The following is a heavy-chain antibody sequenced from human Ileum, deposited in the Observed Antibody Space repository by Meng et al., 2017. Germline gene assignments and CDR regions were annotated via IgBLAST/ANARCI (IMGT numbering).Heavy chain of an antibody. CDR3: ARDRGNPDSFDL. J-gene: IGHJ3*01. CDR1: GFTFGPFW. CDR2: INGNGKNT. D-gene: IGHD3-10*01. V-gene: IGHV3-74*01. Sequence: GGSLRLSCVGSGFTFGPFWMHWVRQAPGKGLVWVSHINGNGKNTIYADSVKGRVAISRDNAKNTLYLQMNNMTAEDTAVYYCARDRGNPDSFDLWGQGTVVTVSS.